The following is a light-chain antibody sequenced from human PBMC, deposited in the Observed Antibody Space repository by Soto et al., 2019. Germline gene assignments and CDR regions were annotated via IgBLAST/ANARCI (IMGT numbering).Light chain of an antibody. CDR1: QSIGSY. CDR2: DAS. Sequence: EIVLTQSPATLSLSPGERAPLSCGASQSIGSYLAWYQHKPGQAPRLLIYDASSRATGIPARFSGSGSGTDFTLTISSLEPEDFGLYYCQQRNNWPITFGQGTRLEIK. J-gene: IGKJ5*01. CDR3: QQRNNWPIT. V-gene: IGKV3-11*01.